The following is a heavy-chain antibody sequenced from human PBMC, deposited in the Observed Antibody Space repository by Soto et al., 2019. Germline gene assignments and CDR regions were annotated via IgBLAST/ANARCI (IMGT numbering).Heavy chain of an antibody. Sequence: QVQLVQSGAEVKKPGSSVKVSCKASGGTFSSYAISWVQQAPGQGLEWMGGIIPIFGTANYAQKFQGRVTITADKSTSTAYMELSSLRSEDTAVYYCARERGEIIVVVPAAPNWFDPWGQGTLVTVSS. CDR3: ARERGEIIVVVPAAPNWFDP. V-gene: IGHV1-69*06. J-gene: IGHJ5*02. CDR2: IIPIFGTA. CDR1: GGTFSSYA. D-gene: IGHD2-2*01.